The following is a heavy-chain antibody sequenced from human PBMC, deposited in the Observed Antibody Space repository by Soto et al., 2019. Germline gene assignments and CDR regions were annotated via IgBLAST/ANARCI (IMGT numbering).Heavy chain of an antibody. CDR2: INHSGST. CDR1: GGSFSGYY. Sequence: SETLSLTSAVYGGSFSGYYWSWIRQPPGKGLEWIGEINHSGSTNYNPSLKSRVTISVDTSKNQFSLKLSSVTAADTAVYYCARVRRVAAAGKRYYYYGMDVWGQGTTVTVSS. D-gene: IGHD6-13*01. CDR3: ARVRRVAAAGKRYYYYGMDV. V-gene: IGHV4-34*01. J-gene: IGHJ6*02.